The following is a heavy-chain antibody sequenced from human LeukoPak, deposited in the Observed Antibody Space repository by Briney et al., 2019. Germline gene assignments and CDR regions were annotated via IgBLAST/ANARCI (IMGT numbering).Heavy chain of an antibody. J-gene: IGHJ6*02. CDR2: ITNDGSST. Sequence: GGSLRLSCAASGLTFGSHRMHWVRQAPGKGLVWVSRITNDGSSTTYADSVKGRFTISRDNAKNMLYLQVNSLRAEDTAVYYCARDHRSGFGEITDYGMDVWGQGTTVTVSS. D-gene: IGHD3-10*01. CDR3: ARDHRSGFGEITDYGMDV. V-gene: IGHV3-74*01. CDR1: GLTFGSHR.